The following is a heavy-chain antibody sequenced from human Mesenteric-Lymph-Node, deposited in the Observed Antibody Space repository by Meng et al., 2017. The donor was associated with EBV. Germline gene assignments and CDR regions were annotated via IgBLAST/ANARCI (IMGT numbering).Heavy chain of an antibody. Sequence: VQLQASGPGLVKPSQTLSLTCAVSGASISSGVYYWSWIRQPPGKGLEWMGYIYYRGSTYYNPSLKSRVTISVDTSKNLLSLKVNSVTAADTAVYYCAGHDFGDYAFDYWGQGTLVTVSS. CDR2: IYYRGST. CDR1: GASISSGVYY. J-gene: IGHJ4*02. D-gene: IGHD4-17*01. V-gene: IGHV4-30-4*01. CDR3: AGHDFGDYAFDY.